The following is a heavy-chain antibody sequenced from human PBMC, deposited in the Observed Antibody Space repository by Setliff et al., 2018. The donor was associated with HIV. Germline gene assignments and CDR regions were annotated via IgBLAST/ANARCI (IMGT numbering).Heavy chain of an antibody. J-gene: IGHJ4*02. Sequence: SETLSLTCAVSSYSIDSGYYWAWIRQSPGGGPEWIGSVYHGGNTYYNPSLKSRVTISMDTSKNQFSLKLKSVTAADTAVYFCARDPHLAVFDYWGLGTLVTVSS. V-gene: IGHV4-38-2*02. CDR3: ARDPHLAVFDY. CDR1: SYSIDSGYY. CDR2: VYHGGNT.